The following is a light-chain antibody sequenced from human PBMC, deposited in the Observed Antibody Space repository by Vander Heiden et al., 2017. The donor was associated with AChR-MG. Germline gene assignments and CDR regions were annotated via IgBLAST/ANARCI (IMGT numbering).Light chain of an antibody. V-gene: IGKV1-39*01. CDR1: QSISNY. CDR2: AAS. J-gene: IGKJ2*02. CDR3: QQWNATPRT. Sequence: DIQMTKSPSSLSASVGDRVTMTCRASQSISNYLNWYQQKPGKGPKLLIYAASSLQSGVPSRFSGSGSGTDFTLTIARLQPEDFATYYCQQWNATPRTFGQGTRLEIK.